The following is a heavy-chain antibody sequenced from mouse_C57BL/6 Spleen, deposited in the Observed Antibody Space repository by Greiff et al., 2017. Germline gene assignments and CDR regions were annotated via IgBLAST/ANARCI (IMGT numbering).Heavy chain of an antibody. D-gene: IGHD1-1*01. CDR2: IDPSDSYT. Sequence: QVQLQQPGAELVMPGASVKLSCKASGYTFTSYWMHWVKQRPGQGLEWIGEIDPSDSYTTYNQKFKGKSTLTVDKSSSTAYMQLSSLTSEDSAVYYCASGGYYGSTPFAYWGQGTLVTVSA. V-gene: IGHV1-69*01. J-gene: IGHJ3*01. CDR1: GYTFTSYW. CDR3: ASGGYYGSTPFAY.